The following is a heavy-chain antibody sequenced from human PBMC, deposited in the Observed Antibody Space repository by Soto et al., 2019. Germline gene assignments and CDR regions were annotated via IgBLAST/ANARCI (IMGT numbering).Heavy chain of an antibody. CDR1: GGSISSGSYY. J-gene: IGHJ5*02. Sequence: PSETLSLTCSVSGGSISSGSYYWGWIRQPPGKGLEWIASIYYSGSTYYNPSLKSRVTIFVDTSKNQFSLKLTSVTAADTAVYYCARSVFPWGQGPLVTVSS. CDR2: IYYSGST. V-gene: IGHV4-39*07. CDR3: ARSVFP.